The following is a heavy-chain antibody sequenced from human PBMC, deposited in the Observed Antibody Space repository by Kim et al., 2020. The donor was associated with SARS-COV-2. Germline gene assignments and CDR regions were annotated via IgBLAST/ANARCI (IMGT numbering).Heavy chain of an antibody. D-gene: IGHD2-8*01. Sequence: GGSLRLSCAASGFTFSGSAMHWVRQASGKGLEWVGRIRSKANSYATAYAASVKGRFTISRDDSKNTAYLQMNSLKTEDTAVYYCTRLGGYCTNGVCYEDYWGQGTLVTVSS. CDR3: TRLGGYCTNGVCYEDY. CDR2: IRSKANSYAT. V-gene: IGHV3-73*01. CDR1: GFTFSGSA. J-gene: IGHJ4*02.